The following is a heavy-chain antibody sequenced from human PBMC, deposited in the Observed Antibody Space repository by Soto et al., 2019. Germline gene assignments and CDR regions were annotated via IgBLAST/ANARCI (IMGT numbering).Heavy chain of an antibody. Sequence: ASVKVSCKASGYTFTSYGISWVRQAPGQGLEWMGWISAYNGNTNYAQKLQGRVTMTTDTSTSTAYMELRSLRSGDTAVYYCARDPALLWFGELSYGMDVWGQGTTVTVYS. CDR1: GYTFTSYG. V-gene: IGHV1-18*01. CDR3: ARDPALLWFGELSYGMDV. D-gene: IGHD3-10*01. CDR2: ISAYNGNT. J-gene: IGHJ6*02.